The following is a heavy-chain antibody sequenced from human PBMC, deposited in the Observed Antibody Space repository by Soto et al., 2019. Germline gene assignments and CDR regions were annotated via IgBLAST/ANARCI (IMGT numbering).Heavy chain of an antibody. J-gene: IGHJ6*02. CDR1: GYTFTGYY. V-gene: IGHV1-2*04. CDR2: INPNSGGT. Sequence: ASVKVSCKASGYTFTGYYMHWVRQAPGQGLEWMGWINPNSGGTNYAQKFQGWVTMNRDTSISTAYMELSRLRSDDRAFFYFARDYYDSSGYSPHAGMDVWGQGTTVTVSS. CDR3: ARDYYDSSGYSPHAGMDV. D-gene: IGHD3-22*01.